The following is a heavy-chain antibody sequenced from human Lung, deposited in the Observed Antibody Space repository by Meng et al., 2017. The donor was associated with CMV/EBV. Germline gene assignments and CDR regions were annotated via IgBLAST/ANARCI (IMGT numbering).Heavy chain of an antibody. CDR1: GGSIGSGNW. Sequence: VALQATVPGPVEPSGTLPLTCAFSGGSIGSGNWWSWCRQPPGTGLEWMGEIYHSGSTNYNPSLKSRVTISVDKSKNQFSLKLSSVTAADTAVYYCASFPPPGKQWLVTDYWGQGTLVTVSS. V-gene: IGHV4-4*02. CDR2: IYHSGST. D-gene: IGHD6-19*01. J-gene: IGHJ4*02. CDR3: ASFPPPGKQWLVTDY.